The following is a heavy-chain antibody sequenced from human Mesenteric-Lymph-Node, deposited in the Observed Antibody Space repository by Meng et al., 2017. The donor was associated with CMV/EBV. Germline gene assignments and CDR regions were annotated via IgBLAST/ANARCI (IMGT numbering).Heavy chain of an antibody. D-gene: IGHD4-23*01. CDR3: ARDRYYGGNSDGPYNYYYYYGMDV. V-gene: IGHV3-53*01. CDR2: IYSGGTT. Sequence: GESLKISCAASGFTVSSDYMSWVRQAPGTGLEWVSIIYSGGTTYYGDSVKGRFTISRDNSMNTLYLQMNSLRAEDTAVYYCARDRYYGGNSDGPYNYYYYYGMDVWGQGTTVTVSS. J-gene: IGHJ6*02. CDR1: GFTVSSDY.